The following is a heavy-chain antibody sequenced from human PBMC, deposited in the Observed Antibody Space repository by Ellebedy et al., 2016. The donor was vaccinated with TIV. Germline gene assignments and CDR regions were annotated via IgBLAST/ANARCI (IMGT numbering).Heavy chain of an antibody. D-gene: IGHD4-17*01. CDR1: GFTFSRYA. V-gene: IGHV3-23*01. CDR2: IRGSGSGT. J-gene: IGHJ3*01. Sequence: GGSLRLSXAASGFTFSRYALIWVRQVPGKGLEWVSAIRGSGSGTFYADSVKGRFTISRDNSRSTVDLQMDDLRAEDTALYFCGRDPNGDYVGAFEFWGQGTMVTVSS. CDR3: GRDPNGDYVGAFEF.